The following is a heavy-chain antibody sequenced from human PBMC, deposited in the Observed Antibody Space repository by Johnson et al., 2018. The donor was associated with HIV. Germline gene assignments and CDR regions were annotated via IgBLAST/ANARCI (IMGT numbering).Heavy chain of an antibody. V-gene: IGHV3-30*14. J-gene: IGHJ3*02. Sequence: QVQLVESGGGVVQPGGSLRLSCAASGFTFSSYAMHWVRQAPGKGLEWVAVISYDGSNKYYADSVKGRFTISRDNSKNTLYLQMNSLRAEDTAVYYCARVGTVRDAFDIWGQGTMVTVSS. CDR3: ARVGTVRDAFDI. CDR2: ISYDGSNK. CDR1: GFTFSSYA. D-gene: IGHD7-27*01.